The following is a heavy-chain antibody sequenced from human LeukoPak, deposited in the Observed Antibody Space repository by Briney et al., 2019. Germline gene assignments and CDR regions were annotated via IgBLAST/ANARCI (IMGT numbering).Heavy chain of an antibody. CDR3: ARDPGSSGWYYRTTYYFDY. D-gene: IGHD6-19*01. J-gene: IGHJ4*02. V-gene: IGHV1-18*01. CDR2: ISAYNGNT. CDR1: GYTFASYG. Sequence: ASVKVSCKASGYTFASYGISWVRQAPGQGLEWMGWISAYNGNTNHAQKLQGRVTMTTDTSTSTAYMELRSLRSDDTAVYYCARDPGSSGWYYRTTYYFDYWGQGTLVTVSS.